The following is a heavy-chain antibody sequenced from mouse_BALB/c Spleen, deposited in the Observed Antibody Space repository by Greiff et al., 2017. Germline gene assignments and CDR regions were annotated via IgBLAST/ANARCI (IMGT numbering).Heavy chain of an antibody. CDR1: GYAFTNYL. CDR3: ARHYYEYYFDY. CDR2: IAPGSGST. V-gene: IGHV1-54*01. Sequence: QVQLKQSGAELVRPGTSVKVSCKASGYAFTNYLIEWVKQRPGQGLEWIGRIAPGSGSTYYNEMFKGKATLTVDTSSSTAYIQLSSLSSEDSAVYFCARHYYEYYFDYWGQGTTLTVSS. J-gene: IGHJ2*01. D-gene: IGHD1-2*01.